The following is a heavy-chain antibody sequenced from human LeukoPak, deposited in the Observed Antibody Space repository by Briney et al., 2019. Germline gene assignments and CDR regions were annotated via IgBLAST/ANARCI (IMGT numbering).Heavy chain of an antibody. V-gene: IGHV3-23*01. Sequence: GGSLRLSCAASGFTFSSYTMSWVRQAPGKGLEWVSAISGSGGSTYYADSVKSRFTISRDNSKNTLYLQMNSLRAEDTAVYYCAKVLNYYGSGVYGMDVWGQGTTVTVSS. CDR2: ISGSGGST. J-gene: IGHJ6*02. CDR3: AKVLNYYGSGVYGMDV. D-gene: IGHD3-10*01. CDR1: GFTFSSYT.